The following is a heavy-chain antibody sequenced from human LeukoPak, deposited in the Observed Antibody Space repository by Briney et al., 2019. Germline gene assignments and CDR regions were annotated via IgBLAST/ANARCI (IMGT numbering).Heavy chain of an antibody. V-gene: IGHV3-23*01. J-gene: IGHJ4*02. CDR2: ISGSGNSP. D-gene: IGHD3-3*01. Sequence: GGSLRLSCAASGFIFSSYAMSWVREAPGKGLGWVSVISGSGNSPYYADAVKGRFTISRDNSKNTLYLQMNSLRGEDTAVYYCAKALTIFGVIIYWGQGTLVTVSS. CDR1: GFIFSSYA. CDR3: AKALTIFGVIIY.